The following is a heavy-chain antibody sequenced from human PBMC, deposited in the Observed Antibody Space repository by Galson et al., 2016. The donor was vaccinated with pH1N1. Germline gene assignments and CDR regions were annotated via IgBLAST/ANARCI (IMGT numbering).Heavy chain of an antibody. CDR1: GDSISSYY. Sequence: ETLSLTCTVSGDSISSYYWSWIRQPAGKGLEWIGRVYTSGSINYNPSFKSRVTMSVDTSKNQFSLKLSSVTAADTAVYYWARDRGSVDIVPYYFDYWGQGTLVTVAP. CDR3: ARDRGSVDIVPYYFDY. CDR2: VYTSGSI. V-gene: IGHV4-4*07. J-gene: IGHJ4*02. D-gene: IGHD5-12*01.